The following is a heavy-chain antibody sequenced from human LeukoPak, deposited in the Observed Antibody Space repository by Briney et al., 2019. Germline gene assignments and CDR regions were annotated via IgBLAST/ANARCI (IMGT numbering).Heavy chain of an antibody. CDR3: ARDSGSYF. Sequence: GRSLRLSCAASGFTFGNVGMRWVRQAPGKGLEWVANIKQDGSEKYYVDSVKGRFTIARDNAKNSLYLQMNSLRAEDTAVYYCARDSGSYFWGQGTLVTVSS. D-gene: IGHD1-26*01. CDR2: IKQDGSEK. J-gene: IGHJ4*02. V-gene: IGHV3-7*01. CDR1: GFTFGNVG.